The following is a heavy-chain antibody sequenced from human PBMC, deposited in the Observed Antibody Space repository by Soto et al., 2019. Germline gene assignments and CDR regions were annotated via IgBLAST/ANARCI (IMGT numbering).Heavy chain of an antibody. Sequence: QVQLVESVGGVVQPGRSLRLSCAASGFTFSSYGMHWVRQAPGKGLEWVAVISYDGSNKYYADSVKGRFTISRDNSKNTLYLQMNSLRAEDTAVYYCANFYGDDYSSSWYYYYYGMDVWGQGTTVTVSS. D-gene: IGHD6-13*01. CDR1: GFTFSSYG. CDR2: ISYDGSNK. J-gene: IGHJ6*02. CDR3: ANFYGDDYSSSWYYYYYGMDV. V-gene: IGHV3-30*18.